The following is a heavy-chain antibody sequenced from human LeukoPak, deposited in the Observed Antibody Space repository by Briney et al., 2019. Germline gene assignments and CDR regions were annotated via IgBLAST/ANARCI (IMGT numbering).Heavy chain of an antibody. CDR1: GHSLSELS. V-gene: IGHV1-24*01. J-gene: IGHJ4*02. Sequence: ASVKVSCKVSGHSLSELSIHWVRQAPGKGLEWMGGFDPEDGEAIYAQSLQGRVTMTEDTSTDTAYMELSGLTSDDAAVYYCATDVTGTAPYDFWGQGTLVTVS. CDR2: FDPEDGEA. D-gene: IGHD1-1*01. CDR3: ATDVTGTAPYDF.